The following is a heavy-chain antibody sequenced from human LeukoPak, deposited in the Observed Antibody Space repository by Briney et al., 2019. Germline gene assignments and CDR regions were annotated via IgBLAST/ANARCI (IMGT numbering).Heavy chain of an antibody. J-gene: IGHJ5*02. Sequence: SETLSLTCAVYGGSFSGYYWSWIRQPPGKGLEWIGEINHSGSTNYNPSLKSRVTISIDTSKNQFSLKLSSVTAADTAVYSCASGYGSGSQYNWFDPWGQGTLVTVSS. CDR3: ASGYGSGSQYNWFDP. CDR1: GGSFSGYY. D-gene: IGHD3-10*01. CDR2: INHSGST. V-gene: IGHV4-34*01.